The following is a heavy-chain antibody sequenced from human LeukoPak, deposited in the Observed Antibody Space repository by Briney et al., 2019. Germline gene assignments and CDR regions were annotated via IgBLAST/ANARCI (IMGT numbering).Heavy chain of an antibody. CDR1: GYSFTSYW. CDR3: ARHYPTATDWFDP. D-gene: IGHD4-11*01. Sequence: GESLKISCKGSGYSFTSYWIGWVRQMPGKGLEWMGIIYPGDSDTRYSPSFQGHVTISADKSISTAYLQWSSLKASDTAMYYCARHYPTATDWFDPWGQGTLVTVSS. CDR2: IYPGDSDT. V-gene: IGHV5-51*01. J-gene: IGHJ5*02.